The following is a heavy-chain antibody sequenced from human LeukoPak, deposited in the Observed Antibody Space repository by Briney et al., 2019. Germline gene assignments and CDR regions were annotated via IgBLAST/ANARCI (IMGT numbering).Heavy chain of an antibody. Sequence: GGSLRLSCAASGFTFSSYGMNWVRQAPGKGLEWVSYISSSSSTIYYADSVKGRFTIPRDNAKNSLYLQMNSLRAEDTAVYYCARARTWDYEKYFQHWGQGTLVTVSS. J-gene: IGHJ1*01. CDR3: ARARTWDYEKYFQH. D-gene: IGHD4-17*01. CDR2: ISSSSSTI. CDR1: GFTFSSYG. V-gene: IGHV3-48*01.